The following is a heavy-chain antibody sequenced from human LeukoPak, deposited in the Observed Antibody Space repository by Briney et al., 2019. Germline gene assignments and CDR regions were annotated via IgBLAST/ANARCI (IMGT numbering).Heavy chain of an antibody. J-gene: IGHJ4*02. CDR3: ATDTAGYRIFVF. D-gene: IGHD3-16*02. CDR1: GGSLSSGGYY. CDR2: IDYSGST. V-gene: IGHV4-31*03. Sequence: SETLSLTCTVSGGSLSSGGYYWSWIRQLPGKGLEWIGYIDYSGSTLYNPSLKSRVTTSADTSKNQISLKLSSVTAADTAVYYCATDTAGYRIFVFWGQGTLVAVSS.